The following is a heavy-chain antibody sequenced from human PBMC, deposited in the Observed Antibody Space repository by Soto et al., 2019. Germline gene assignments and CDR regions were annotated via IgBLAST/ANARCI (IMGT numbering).Heavy chain of an antibody. CDR3: ARDPASSGDAFDI. CDR2: ISAYNGNT. V-gene: IGHV1-18*01. Sequence: QVQLVQSGAEVKKPGASVKVSCKASGYTFTSYGISWVRQAPGQGLEWMGWISAYNGNTNYAQKLQGRVTMTTATATSTAYMVLRSLRSDDTAVYYCARDPASSGDAFDIWGQGTMVTVSS. CDR1: GYTFTSYG. J-gene: IGHJ3*02. D-gene: IGHD3-10*01.